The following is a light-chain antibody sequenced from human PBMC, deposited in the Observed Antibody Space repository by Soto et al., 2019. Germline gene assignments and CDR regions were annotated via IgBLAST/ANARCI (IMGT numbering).Light chain of an antibody. CDR3: QQYGSWWT. Sequence: EIVLTQSPGTLSLSPGERATLSCRASQSVSSSYLAWYQQKPGQAPRPLIYGASSRATGIPDRFSGSGSGTDFTLTISRLEPEDFAVYYCQQYGSWWTFGQGTKVDIK. CDR1: QSVSSSY. J-gene: IGKJ1*01. V-gene: IGKV3-20*01. CDR2: GAS.